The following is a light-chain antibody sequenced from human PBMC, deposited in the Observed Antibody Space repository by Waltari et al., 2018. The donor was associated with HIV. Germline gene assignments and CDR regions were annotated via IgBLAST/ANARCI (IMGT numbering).Light chain of an antibody. Sequence: QSVLTQPPSVSAAPGQKVTISCSGRNSNIGTNYGAWYQQFPGTAPKLLIFDNTDRPSGIPDRFSGSKSGTSATLGITGLQIGDEADYYCGTWDNSLKAGVFGGGTRLTVL. CDR2: DNT. J-gene: IGLJ3*02. CDR3: GTWDNSLKAGV. CDR1: NSNIGTNY. V-gene: IGLV1-51*01.